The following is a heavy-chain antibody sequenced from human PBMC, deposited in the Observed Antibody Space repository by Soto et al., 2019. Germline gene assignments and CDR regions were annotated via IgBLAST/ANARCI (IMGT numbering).Heavy chain of an antibody. CDR1: GGSVSSNSAA. V-gene: IGHV6-1*01. CDR3: ARGVTIFGVVITRKGDYYYMDV. CDR2: TYYRSKWYN. Sequence: SQTLSLTCAISGGSVSSNSAAWNWIRQSPSRGLEWLGRTYYRSKWYNDYAVSVKSRITINPDTSKNQFSLQLNSVTPEDTAVYYCARGVTIFGVVITRKGDYYYMDVWGKGTTVTVSS. D-gene: IGHD3-3*01. J-gene: IGHJ6*03.